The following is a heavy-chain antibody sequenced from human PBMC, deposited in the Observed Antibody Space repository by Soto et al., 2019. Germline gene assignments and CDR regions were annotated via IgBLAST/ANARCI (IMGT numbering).Heavy chain of an antibody. CDR2: IGNSSIAM. J-gene: IGHJ6*03. V-gene: IGHV3-48*01. CDR1: GFTFSSYS. D-gene: IGHD3-10*01. CDR3: ERHTELPGEGDYYYSYMYV. Sequence: PGGSLRLSCAASGFTFSSYSMNWVRQAPGKGLEWVSYIGNSSIAMYYADSVKGRFSISRDNARNSVYLQMNSLRVEDTAVYYCERHTELPGEGDYYYSYMYVWGKVVPVPVSS.